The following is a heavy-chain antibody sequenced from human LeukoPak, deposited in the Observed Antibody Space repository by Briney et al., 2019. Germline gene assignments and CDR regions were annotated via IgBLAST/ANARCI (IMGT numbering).Heavy chain of an antibody. CDR2: INTDNGNT. J-gene: IGHJ5*02. CDR3: ARKGCTGDCYRFDP. V-gene: IGHV1-18*01. D-gene: IGHD2-21*02. CDR1: GYTFTSYG. Sequence: ASVKVSCKAPGYTFTSYGISWVRQAPGQRPEWMGWINTDNGNTKYAQKFQGRVTMTTDTSTSTAYMELSSLRSDDTAVYYCARKGCTGDCYRFDPWGQGTLVTVSS.